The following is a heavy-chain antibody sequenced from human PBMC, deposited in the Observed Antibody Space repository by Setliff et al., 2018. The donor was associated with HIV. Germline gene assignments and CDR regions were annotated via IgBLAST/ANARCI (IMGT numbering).Heavy chain of an antibody. J-gene: IGHJ4*02. CDR3: ARLRHNRPWLVVNSPLDS. Sequence: PGESLTISCQGSGYTFSTYWIAWVRQTPGKGMDWVGLIYPDKSDTKYRPSLQDQVTISADKSIATAYLQWNNLKASDTALYYCARLRHNRPWLVVNSPLDSWGQGTLVTVSS. CDR1: GYTFSTYW. V-gene: IGHV5-51*01. CDR2: IYPDKSDT. D-gene: IGHD6-19*01.